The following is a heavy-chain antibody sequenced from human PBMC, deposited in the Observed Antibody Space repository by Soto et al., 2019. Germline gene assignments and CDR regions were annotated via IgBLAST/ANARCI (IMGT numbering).Heavy chain of an antibody. CDR2: IYYSGST. J-gene: IGHJ5*02. CDR1: GGSIRSYY. Sequence: PSETLSLTCTVSGGSIRSYYWSWIRQPPGKGLEWIGYIYYSGSTNYNPSLKSRVTISVDTSKNQFSLKLSSVTAADTAVYYCARVPGPWGQGTLVTVSS. CDR3: ARVPGP. D-gene: IGHD2-2*01. V-gene: IGHV4-59*08.